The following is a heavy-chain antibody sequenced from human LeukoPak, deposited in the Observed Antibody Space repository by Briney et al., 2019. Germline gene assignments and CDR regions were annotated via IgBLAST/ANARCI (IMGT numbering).Heavy chain of an antibody. V-gene: IGHV1-2*06. D-gene: IGHD6-13*01. CDR1: GYTFTAYY. J-gene: IGHJ4*02. CDR2: INPNSGGT. Sequence: ASVKVSCKASGYTFTAYYIHWVRQAPGQGLEWMGRINPNSGGTNYAQKFQGRVTMTRDTSISTAYMELSRLRSEDTAVYYCGRGYRSSWYEYWGQGTLVTVSS. CDR3: GRGYRSSWYEY.